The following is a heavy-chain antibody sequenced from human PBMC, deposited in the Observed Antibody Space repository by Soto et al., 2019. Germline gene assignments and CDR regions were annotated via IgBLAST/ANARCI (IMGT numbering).Heavy chain of an antibody. V-gene: IGHV3-9*01. CDR2: ISWNSGSI. CDR1: GFTFDDYA. J-gene: IGHJ4*02. Sequence: GGSLGLSCAASGFTFDDYAMHWVRQAPGKGLEWVSGISWNSGSIGYADSVKGRFTISRDNAKNSLYLQMNSLRAEDTALYYCAKDLKILWFGPTFDYWGQGTLVTVSS. CDR3: AKDLKILWFGPTFDY. D-gene: IGHD3-10*01.